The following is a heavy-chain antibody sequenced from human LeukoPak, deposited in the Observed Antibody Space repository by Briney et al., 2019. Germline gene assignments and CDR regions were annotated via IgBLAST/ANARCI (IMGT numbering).Heavy chain of an antibody. J-gene: IGHJ6*02. Sequence: GRSLRLSCAASGFTFSSYGMRWVRQAPGKGLEWVAVIWYDGSNKYYADSVKGRFTISRDNSKNTLYLQMNSLRAEDTAVYYCARDTVPAATHYYYGMDVWGQGTTVTVSS. CDR3: ARDTVPAATHYYYGMDV. CDR1: GFTFSSYG. D-gene: IGHD2-2*01. CDR2: IWYDGSNK. V-gene: IGHV3-33*01.